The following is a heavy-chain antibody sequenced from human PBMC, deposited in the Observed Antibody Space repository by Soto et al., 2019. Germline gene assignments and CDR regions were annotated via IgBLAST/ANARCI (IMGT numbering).Heavy chain of an antibody. D-gene: IGHD3-16*01. Sequence: PRGSLRLSCAASGFSFSTHSMNWVRQTPGKGLEWVSSINRDSTVIKYADSVKGRFTISRDNARNSLSLQMNSLRAEDTAVYYCLNGDYYVGPGTLVTVSS. CDR1: GFSFSTHS. J-gene: IGHJ4*02. CDR3: LNGDYY. CDR2: INRDSTVI. V-gene: IGHV3-48*01.